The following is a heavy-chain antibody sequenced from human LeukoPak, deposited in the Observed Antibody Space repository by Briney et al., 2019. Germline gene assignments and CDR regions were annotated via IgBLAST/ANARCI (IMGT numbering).Heavy chain of an antibody. CDR3: ATLEGRKLGY. CDR2: IYYSGST. J-gene: IGHJ4*02. Sequence: SETLSLTCTVSACSISSYYWSWIRQPPGKGLEWIGYIYYSGSTNYNPSLKSRVTISVDTSKNQFSLKLSSVTAADTAVYYCATLEGRKLGYWGQGTLVTVSS. V-gene: IGHV4-59*01. D-gene: IGHD1-1*01. CDR1: ACSISSYY.